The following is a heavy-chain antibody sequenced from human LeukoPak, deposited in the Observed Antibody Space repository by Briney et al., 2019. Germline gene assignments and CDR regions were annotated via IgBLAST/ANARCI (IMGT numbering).Heavy chain of an antibody. J-gene: IGHJ3*02. D-gene: IGHD3-16*01. CDR3: AKDMGDPTLGESGWGFDI. CDR1: GFTFDDYA. Sequence: PGGSLRLSCAASGFTFDDYAMHWVRQAPGKGLEWVSGISWNSGSIGYADSVKGRFTISRDNAKNSLYLQMNSLRAEDTALYYCAKDMGDPTLGESGWGFDIWGQGTMVTVSS. V-gene: IGHV3-9*01. CDR2: ISWNSGSI.